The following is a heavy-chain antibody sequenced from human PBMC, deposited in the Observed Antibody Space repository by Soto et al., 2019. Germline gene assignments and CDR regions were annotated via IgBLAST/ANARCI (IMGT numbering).Heavy chain of an antibody. V-gene: IGHV3-9*01. D-gene: IGHD5-12*01. CDR2: ISWNSGSI. CDR1: GFTFDDYA. CDR3: AKDVEMATAYAFDI. Sequence: GGSLRLSCAASGFTFDDYAMHWVRQAPGKGLEWVSGISWNSGSIGYADSVKGRFTISRDNAKNSLYLQMNSLRAEDTALYYCAKDVEMATAYAFDIGGQGTMVTVSS. J-gene: IGHJ3*02.